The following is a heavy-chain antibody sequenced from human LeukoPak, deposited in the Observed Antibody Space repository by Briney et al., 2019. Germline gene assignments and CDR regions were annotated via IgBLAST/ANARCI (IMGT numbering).Heavy chain of an antibody. J-gene: IGHJ6*02. CDR2: IIPILGIA. Sequence: ASVKVSCKASGGTFSSYAISWVRQAPGQGLEWMRRIIPILGIANYAQKFQGRVTITADKSTSTAYMELSSLRSEDTAVYYCARARDGFGYYGMDVWGQGTTVTVSS. CDR3: ARARDGFGYYGMDV. V-gene: IGHV1-69*04. D-gene: IGHD3-10*01. CDR1: GGTFSSYA.